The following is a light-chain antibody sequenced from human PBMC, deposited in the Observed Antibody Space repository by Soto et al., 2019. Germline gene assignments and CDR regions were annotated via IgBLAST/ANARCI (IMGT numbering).Light chain of an antibody. V-gene: IGLV8-61*01. CDR3: VLYMGSGIWV. J-gene: IGLJ3*02. CDR2: NTN. Sequence: QTVVTQEASLSVSPGTTVTLTCGLSSGSVSANYYPSWYQQTPGQAPRTLIYNTNTRSSGVPDRFSGSILGNKAALTITGAQADDESDYYCVLYMGSGIWVFGGVTKLTVL. CDR1: SGSVSANYY.